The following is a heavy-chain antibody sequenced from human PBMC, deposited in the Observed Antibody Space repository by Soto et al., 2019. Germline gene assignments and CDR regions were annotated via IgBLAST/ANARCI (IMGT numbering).Heavy chain of an antibody. D-gene: IGHD2-2*01. J-gene: IGHJ6*03. V-gene: IGHV1-18*01. CDR1: GYTFTSYG. CDR2: ISAYNGNT. Sequence: ASVKVSCKASGYTFTSYGISWVRQAPGQGLEWMGWISAYNGNTNYAQKLQGRVTMTTDTSTSTAYMELRSLRSDDTAVYYCARIVVPAAMRFDYYYYYMEVWGKGTTVTVSS. CDR3: ARIVVPAAMRFDYYYYYMEV.